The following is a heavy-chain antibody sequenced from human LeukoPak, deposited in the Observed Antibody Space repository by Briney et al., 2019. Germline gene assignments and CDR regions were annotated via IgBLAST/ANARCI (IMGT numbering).Heavy chain of an antibody. V-gene: IGHV4-39*07. CDR2: IFYSGST. CDR3: ARDPTPPIILVPPASVTILK. Sequence: SETLSLTCTVSSGSISTSNYYWGWVRQPPGKALEWIGNIFYSGSTYYSPSLKSRVTISLDTSRNQFSLKLNSVTAADTAVYYCARDPTPPIILVPPASVTILKWGQGTLVTVSS. CDR1: SGSISTSNYY. D-gene: IGHD2-21*01. J-gene: IGHJ4*02.